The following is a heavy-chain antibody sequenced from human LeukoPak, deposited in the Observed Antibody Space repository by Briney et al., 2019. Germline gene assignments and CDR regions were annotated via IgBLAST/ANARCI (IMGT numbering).Heavy chain of an antibody. D-gene: IGHD6-6*01. CDR1: GFTFSDYW. J-gene: IGHJ4*02. CDR3: ARGPNSNWSGLDF. V-gene: IGHV3-74*01. Sequence: GGSLRLSCAASGFTFSDYWIHWVRQAPGKGLVWVSRINTDGSITNYADSVKGRFSISRDNAKNTLYLQVNNLRAEDTAVYYCARGPNSNWSGLDFWGQGTLLTVSS. CDR2: INTDGSIT.